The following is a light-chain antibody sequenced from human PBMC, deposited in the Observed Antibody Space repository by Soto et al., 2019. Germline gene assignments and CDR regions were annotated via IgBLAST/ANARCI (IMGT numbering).Light chain of an antibody. CDR2: DAS. CDR3: QQRSNWHPT. CDR1: QSVSSY. Sequence: EIVLTQSPATLSLSPGERATLSCRASQSVSSYLAWYQQKPGQAPRLLIYDASTRATGIPARFSGSGSGTDFTLTITSLEPEDFAVYYCQQRSNWHPTFGQGTKVDIK. J-gene: IGKJ1*01. V-gene: IGKV3-11*01.